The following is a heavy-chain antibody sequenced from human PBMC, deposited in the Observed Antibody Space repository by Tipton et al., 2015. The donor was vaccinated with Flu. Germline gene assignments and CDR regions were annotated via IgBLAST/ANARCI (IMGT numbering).Heavy chain of an antibody. J-gene: IGHJ4*02. Sequence: SLRLSCAASGFTVSSNYMSWVRQAPGKGLEWVSVIYSGGSTYYADSVKGRFTISRDNSKNTLYLQMNSLRAEDTAVYYCAGGLAAAGTGGDYWGQGTLVTVSS. V-gene: IGHV3-53*01. CDR1: GFTVSSNY. CDR2: IYSGGST. CDR3: AGGLAAAGTGGDY. D-gene: IGHD6-13*01.